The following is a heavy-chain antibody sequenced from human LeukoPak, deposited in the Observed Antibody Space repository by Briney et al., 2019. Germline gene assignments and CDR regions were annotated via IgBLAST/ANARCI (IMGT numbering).Heavy chain of an antibody. D-gene: IGHD3-16*01. CDR3: ARNPPPSALVWPLDYYYMAA. CDR1: GFTFSDYY. J-gene: IGHJ6*03. CDR2: ISSSGSTI. Sequence: GGSLRLSCAASGFTFSDYYMSWIRQAPGKGLEWVSYISSSGSTIYYADSVKGRFTISRDNAKNSLYLQMNSLRAEDTAVYSCARNPPPSALVWPLDYYYMAAGAKGPRSPSP. V-gene: IGHV3-11*01.